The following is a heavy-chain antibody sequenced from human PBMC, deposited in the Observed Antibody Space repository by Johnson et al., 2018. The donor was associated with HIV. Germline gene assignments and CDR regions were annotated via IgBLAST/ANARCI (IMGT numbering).Heavy chain of an antibody. D-gene: IGHD3-22*01. V-gene: IGHV3-15*01. CDR1: GFIFSNAW. CDR3: ATVVVITQDAFDI. CDR2: IKGKTDGGTT. Sequence: VQLVESGGGLIEPGGSLRLSCAASGFIFSNAWMTWVRQAPGKGLEWVGRIKGKTDGGTTDYAAPVKGRFTISRSESKNTLYLQMNSLKIEDTAVYYWATVVVITQDAFDIWGQGTMVTVSS. J-gene: IGHJ3*02.